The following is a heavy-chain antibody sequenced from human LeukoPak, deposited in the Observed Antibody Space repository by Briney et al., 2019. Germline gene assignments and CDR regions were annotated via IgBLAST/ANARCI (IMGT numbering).Heavy chain of an antibody. Sequence: PGGSLRLSCAASGFTFDDYAMHWVRQAPGKGPEWVSGISWNSGSIGYADSVKGRFTISRDNAKNSLYVQMNSLRAEDTALYYCAASGSPQVYWGQGTLVTVSS. CDR1: GFTFDDYA. CDR3: AASGSPQVY. CDR2: ISWNSGSI. D-gene: IGHD1-26*01. J-gene: IGHJ4*02. V-gene: IGHV3-9*01.